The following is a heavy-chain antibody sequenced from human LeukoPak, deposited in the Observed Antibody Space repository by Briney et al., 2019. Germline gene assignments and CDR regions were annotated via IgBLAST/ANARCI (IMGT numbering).Heavy chain of an antibody. D-gene: IGHD4-17*01. CDR1: GFPLSNARMG. CDR3: ARILLNDGDNEFYFDY. Sequence: SGPVLVKPTETLTLTCTVSGFPLSNARMGVSWIRQPPGKALEWLAHIFSNDEKSYSTSLKSRLTISKDTSKSQVVLTMTNMDPVDTAAYYCARILLNDGDNEFYFDYWGQGTLVTVSS. J-gene: IGHJ4*02. V-gene: IGHV2-26*01. CDR2: IFSNDEK.